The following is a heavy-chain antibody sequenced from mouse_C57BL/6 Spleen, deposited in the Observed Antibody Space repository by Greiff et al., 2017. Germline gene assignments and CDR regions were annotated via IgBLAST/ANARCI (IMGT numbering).Heavy chain of an antibody. CDR2: IWRGGST. V-gene: IGHV2-5*01. D-gene: IGHD1-1*01. Sequence: VQLVESGPGLVQPSQSLSITCTVSGFSLTSYGVHWVRQSPGKGLEWLGVIWRGGSTDYNAAFMSRLSITKDNSKSQVFFKMNSLQADDTAIYYCAKNDGSSQYYFDYWGQGTTLTVSS. J-gene: IGHJ2*01. CDR1: GFSLTSYG. CDR3: AKNDGSSQYYFDY.